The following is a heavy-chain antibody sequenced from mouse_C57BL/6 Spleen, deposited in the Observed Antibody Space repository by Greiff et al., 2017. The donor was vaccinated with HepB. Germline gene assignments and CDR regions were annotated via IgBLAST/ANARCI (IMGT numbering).Heavy chain of an antibody. CDR2: IDPSDSYT. Sequence: QVQLQQPGAELVMPGASVKLSCKASGYTFTSYWMHWVKQRPGQGLEWIGEIDPSDSYTNYNQKFKGKSTLTVDKSSSTAYMQLSSLTSEDSAVYYCARRRGDYDEAWFAYWGQGTLVTVSA. CDR3: ARRRGDYDEAWFAY. J-gene: IGHJ3*01. CDR1: GYTFTSYW. D-gene: IGHD2-4*01. V-gene: IGHV1-69*01.